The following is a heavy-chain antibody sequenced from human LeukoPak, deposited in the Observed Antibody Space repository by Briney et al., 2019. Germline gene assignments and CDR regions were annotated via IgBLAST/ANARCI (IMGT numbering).Heavy chain of an antibody. CDR1: GYTFTSYG. Sequence: ASVKVSCKASGYTFTSYGISWVRQAPGQGLEWMGWISAYNGNTNYAQTLQGRVTMTTDTSTSTAYMELRSLRSDDTAVYYCARAKRGYSGYDFTEVIDYWGQGTLVTVSS. D-gene: IGHD5-12*01. CDR2: ISAYNGNT. J-gene: IGHJ4*02. V-gene: IGHV1-18*04. CDR3: ARAKRGYSGYDFTEVIDY.